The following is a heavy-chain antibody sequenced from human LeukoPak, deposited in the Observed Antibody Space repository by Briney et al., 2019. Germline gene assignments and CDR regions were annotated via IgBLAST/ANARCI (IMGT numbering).Heavy chain of an antibody. CDR3: ARTRRSLYSSSSGYYYYYMDV. CDR2: INHSGST. V-gene: IGHV4-34*01. Sequence: SETLSLTCAVYGESFSGYYWSWIRQPPGKGLEWIGEINHSGSTNYNPSLKSRVTISVDTSKNQFSLKLSSVTAADTAVYYCARTRRSLYSSSSGYYYYYMDVWGKGTTATVSS. D-gene: IGHD6-6*01. J-gene: IGHJ6*03. CDR1: GESFSGYY.